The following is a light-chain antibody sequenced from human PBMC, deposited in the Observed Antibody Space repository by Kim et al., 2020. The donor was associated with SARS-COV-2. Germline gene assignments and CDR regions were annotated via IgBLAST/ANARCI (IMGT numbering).Light chain of an antibody. CDR2: DAS. J-gene: IGKJ2*01. CDR3: QQYKSYYT. Sequence: SAAVGDRVTSTCRASQSISSWLAWYQQKPGKAPKILIYDASSLESGVPSRFSGSGSGTEFTITSSSLQPDDFETYYCQQYKSYYTFGQGTKLEI. V-gene: IGKV1-5*01. CDR1: QSISSW.